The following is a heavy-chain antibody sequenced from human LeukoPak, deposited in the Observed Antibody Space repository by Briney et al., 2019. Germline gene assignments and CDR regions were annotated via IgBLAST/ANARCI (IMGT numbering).Heavy chain of an antibody. Sequence: PGGSLRLSCAASGFTFSSYGMHWVRQAPGKGLERVAVIWYDGSNKYYADSVKGRFTISRDNSKNTLYLQMNSLRAEDTAVYYCAKDSKVAWLVRPHYFDYWGQGTLVTVSS. CDR1: GFTFSSYG. V-gene: IGHV3-33*06. J-gene: IGHJ4*02. CDR3: AKDSKVAWLVRPHYFDY. CDR2: IWYDGSNK. D-gene: IGHD6-19*01.